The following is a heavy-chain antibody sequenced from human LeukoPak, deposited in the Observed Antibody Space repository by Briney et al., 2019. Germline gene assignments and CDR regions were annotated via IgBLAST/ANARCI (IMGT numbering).Heavy chain of an antibody. CDR3: ATHSGYDPRFDP. Sequence: GASVTVSCKVSGYTLTELSMHWVRQAPGKGLEWMGGFDPEDGETIYAQKFQGRVTMTEDTSTDTAYMELSNLRSEDTAVYYCATHSGYDPRFDPWGQGTLVTVSS. J-gene: IGHJ5*02. CDR2: FDPEDGET. CDR1: GYTLTELS. D-gene: IGHD5-12*01. V-gene: IGHV1-24*01.